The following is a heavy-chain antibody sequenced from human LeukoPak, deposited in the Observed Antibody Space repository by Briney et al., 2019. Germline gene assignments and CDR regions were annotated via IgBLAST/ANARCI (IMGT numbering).Heavy chain of an antibody. CDR2: ISWDGGST. CDR1: GFTFDDYT. CDR3: AKDHYYGSGSYSRWVYFDY. Sequence: PGGSLRLSCAASGFTFDDYTMHWVRQAPAKGLEWVSLISWDGGSTYYADSVKGRFTISRDNSKNSLYLQMNSLRTEDTALYFCAKDHYYGSGSYSRWVYFDYWGQGTLVTVSS. V-gene: IGHV3-43*01. D-gene: IGHD3-10*01. J-gene: IGHJ4*02.